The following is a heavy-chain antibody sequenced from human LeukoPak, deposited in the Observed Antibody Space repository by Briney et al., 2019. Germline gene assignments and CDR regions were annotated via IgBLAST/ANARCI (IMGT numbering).Heavy chain of an antibody. J-gene: IGHJ4*02. CDR3: ARDQETTGDY. V-gene: IGHV1-2*02. CDR2: INPNSGGT. Sequence: GASVKVSCKASGYTFTGYYMHWVRQAPGQGLEWMGWINPNSGGTNYAQKFQGRVTMTRDTSTSTAYMELRSLRSDDTAVYYCARDQETTGDYWGQGTLVTVSS. CDR1: GYTFTGYY. D-gene: IGHD4-11*01.